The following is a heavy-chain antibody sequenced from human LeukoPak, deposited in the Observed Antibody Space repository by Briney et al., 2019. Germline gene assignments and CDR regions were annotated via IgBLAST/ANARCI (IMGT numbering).Heavy chain of an antibody. CDR3: AKDLDSTGYYSYNY. CDR1: GFMFSNYA. J-gene: IGHJ4*02. D-gene: IGHD3-22*01. Sequence: PGGSLRLSCVASGFMFSNYAMNWVRQAPGKGLEWVALIGTNPAATHYPDSVQGRFTISRDNSRNTLYLQMNSLRVEDTAIYYCAKDLDSTGYYSYNYWGQGTLVTVSS. V-gene: IGHV3-23*01. CDR2: IGTNPAAT.